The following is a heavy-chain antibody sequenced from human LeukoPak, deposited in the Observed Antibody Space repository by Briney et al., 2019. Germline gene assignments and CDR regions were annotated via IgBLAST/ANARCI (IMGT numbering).Heavy chain of an antibody. CDR1: GYTLTELS. J-gene: IGHJ4*02. D-gene: IGHD3-9*01. V-gene: IGHV1-24*01. CDR2: FDPEDGET. CDR3: ATVKVPTGVTGYYAICY. Sequence: ASVKVSCKVSGYTLTELSMHWVRQAPGKGLEWMGGFDPEDGETIYAQKFQGRVTMTEDTSTDAAYMELSSLRSEDTAVYYCATVKVPTGVTGYYAICYWGQGTLVTVSS.